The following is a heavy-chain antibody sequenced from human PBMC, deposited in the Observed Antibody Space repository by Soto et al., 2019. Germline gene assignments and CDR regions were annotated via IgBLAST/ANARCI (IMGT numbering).Heavy chain of an antibody. CDR2: IIPIFDTA. CDR1: GGTFSSYA. J-gene: IGHJ6*02. Sequence: QVQLVQYGAEVKKPVSSVKVSCKVSGGTFSSYAISWVRQAPGQGLEWMGGIIPIFDTANYAKKFQGRVTISEDEYTSTAYIELISLSSEHSDVDYCARVSYYNCMDVWGQGTTVTVSS. CDR3: ARVSYYNCMDV. V-gene: IGHV1-69*01.